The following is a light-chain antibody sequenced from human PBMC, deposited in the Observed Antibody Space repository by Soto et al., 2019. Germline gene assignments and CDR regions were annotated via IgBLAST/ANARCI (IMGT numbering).Light chain of an antibody. CDR3: QQSRT. J-gene: IGKJ2*01. CDR2: KAS. Sequence: DIQMTQSPSTLSASVGDRVTITCRASQSISSWLAWYQQKPGKAPKLLIYKASSLESGVPSRFSGSGSGTEFTLTISSLQPDDFATYYCQQSRTFGQGTKREIK. CDR1: QSISSW. V-gene: IGKV1-5*03.